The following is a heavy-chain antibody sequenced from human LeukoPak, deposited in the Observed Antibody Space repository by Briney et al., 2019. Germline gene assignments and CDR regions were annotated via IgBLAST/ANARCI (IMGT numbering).Heavy chain of an antibody. CDR2: INHSGST. Sequence: SETLSLTCAVYGGSFSGYYWSWIRQPPGKGLEWIGEINHSGSTNYNPSLKSRVTISVDTSKNQFSLKLSSVTATDTAVYYCARLPYYDFWSGYYTDWYFDLWGRGTLVTVSS. CDR1: GGSFSGYY. CDR3: ARLPYYDFWSGYYTDWYFDL. J-gene: IGHJ2*01. D-gene: IGHD3-3*01. V-gene: IGHV4-34*01.